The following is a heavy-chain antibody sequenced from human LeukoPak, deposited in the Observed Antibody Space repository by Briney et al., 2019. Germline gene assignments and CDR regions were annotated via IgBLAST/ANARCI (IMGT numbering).Heavy chain of an antibody. CDR1: GGSISSYY. J-gene: IGHJ4*02. CDR3: ARVTAAAGYYFDY. Sequence: SETLSLTCTVSGGSISSYYWSWIRQPPGKGLEWIGYIYYSGSTSYNPSLKSRVTISVDKSKNQFSLKLSSVTAADKAVYYCARVTAAAGYYFDYWGQGTLVTVSS. V-gene: IGHV4-59*12. CDR2: IYYSGST. D-gene: IGHD6-13*01.